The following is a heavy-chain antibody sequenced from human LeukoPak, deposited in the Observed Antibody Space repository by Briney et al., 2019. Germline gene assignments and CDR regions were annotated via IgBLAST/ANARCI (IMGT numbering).Heavy chain of an antibody. CDR3: ARKGSTYYYTFDY. CDR2: ISSSSSTI. J-gene: IGHJ4*02. Sequence: GGSLRLSCAASGFTFSRYSMNWVRQAPGKGLEWVSYISSSSSTIYYADSVKGRFTISRDNAKNLLYLQMNSLRAEDTAVYYCARKGSTYYYTFDYWGQGTLVTVSS. D-gene: IGHD3-22*01. CDR1: GFTFSRYS. V-gene: IGHV3-48*01.